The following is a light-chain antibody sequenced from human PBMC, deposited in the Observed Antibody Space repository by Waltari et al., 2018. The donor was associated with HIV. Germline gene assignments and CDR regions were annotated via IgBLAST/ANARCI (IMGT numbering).Light chain of an antibody. J-gene: IGLJ2*01. Sequence: QLVLTQSPSASASLGASVKLTCTLSSGHSNYAIAWHRQRPENGPRYLMKINDDGSHAKGDGIPDRFSGSSSGAERYLTISSLQSEDEADYYCQTWASGVVVFGGGTKLTVL. V-gene: IGLV4-69*01. CDR2: INDDGSH. CDR1: SGHSNYA. CDR3: QTWASGVVV.